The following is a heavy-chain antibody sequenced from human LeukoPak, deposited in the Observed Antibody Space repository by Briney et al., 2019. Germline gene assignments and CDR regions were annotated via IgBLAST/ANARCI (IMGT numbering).Heavy chain of an antibody. CDR2: IYSGGTT. D-gene: IGHD2-8*01. J-gene: IGHJ4*02. Sequence: PGGSLRLSCAASGFTVSSNYMSWVRQAPGKGLEWVSVIYSGGTTYYTESVKGRFTISRDNSKNTLYLQMNSLRAEDTAMYYCARVGMVYAIMEYYFDYWGQGTLVTVSS. CDR3: ARVGMVYAIMEYYFDY. V-gene: IGHV3-66*02. CDR1: GFTVSSNY.